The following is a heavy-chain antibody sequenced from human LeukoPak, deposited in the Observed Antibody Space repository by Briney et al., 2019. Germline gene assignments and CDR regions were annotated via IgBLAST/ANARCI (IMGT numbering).Heavy chain of an antibody. V-gene: IGHV4-4*07. J-gene: IGHJ4*02. Sequence: KPSETLSLTCTVSGGSISSYYWSWIRQPAGKGLEWIGRIYTSGSTNYNPSLKSRVTMSVDTSKNQFSLKLSSVTAADTAAYYCARVVDYYDSSGYFFYFDYWGQGTLVTVSS. D-gene: IGHD3-22*01. CDR1: GGSISSYY. CDR2: IYTSGST. CDR3: ARVVDYYDSSGYFFYFDY.